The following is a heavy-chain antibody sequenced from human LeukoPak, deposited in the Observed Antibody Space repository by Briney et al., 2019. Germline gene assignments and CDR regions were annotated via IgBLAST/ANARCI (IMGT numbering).Heavy chain of an antibody. D-gene: IGHD1-26*01. CDR1: GGTFSSYA. CDR3: ARGLSGSYRHHDAFDI. J-gene: IGHJ3*02. V-gene: IGHV1-69*05. Sequence: ASVKVSCKASGGTFSSYAISWVRQAPGQGLEWMGGIIPIFGTPNYAQKFQGRVTITTDESTSIAYMELSSLRSEDTAVYYCARGLSGSYRHHDAFDIWGQGTMVTVSS. CDR2: IIPIFGTP.